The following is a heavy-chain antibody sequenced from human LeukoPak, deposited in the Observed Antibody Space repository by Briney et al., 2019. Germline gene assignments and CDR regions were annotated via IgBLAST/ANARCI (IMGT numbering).Heavy chain of an antibody. V-gene: IGHV1-2*02. Sequence: ASVKVSCKASGYTFTSYYMHWVRQAPGQGLEWMGWINPNSGGTNYAQKFQGRVTMTRDTSISTAYMELSRLRSDDTAVYYCASAGYKYYYDSSDAFDIWGQGTMVTVSS. CDR3: ASAGYKYYYDSSDAFDI. D-gene: IGHD3-22*01. CDR2: INPNSGGT. CDR1: GYTFTSYY. J-gene: IGHJ3*02.